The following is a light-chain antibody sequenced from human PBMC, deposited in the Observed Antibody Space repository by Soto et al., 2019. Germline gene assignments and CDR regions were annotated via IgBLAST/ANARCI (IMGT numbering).Light chain of an antibody. CDR2: GTY. CDR1: QSVSSN. Sequence: EIVITQSPATLSVSPGERATLSCRASQSVSSNLAWYQQQPGQAPRLLIYGTYIRATGIPARFSGSGSGTEFTLTISSLQSEDFAVYYCQQYNNWPPLTFGGGTKVEIK. J-gene: IGKJ4*01. CDR3: QQYNNWPPLT. V-gene: IGKV3D-15*01.